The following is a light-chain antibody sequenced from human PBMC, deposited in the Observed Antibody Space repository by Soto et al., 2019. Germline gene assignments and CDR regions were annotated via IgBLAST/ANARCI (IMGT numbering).Light chain of an antibody. V-gene: IGLV1-51*01. Sequence: QSALTQSPSVSAAPGQKVTISCSGSSSNIGNNYVSWYQQLPGTAPKLLIYDNNKRPSGIPDRFPGSKSGTSGTLDITGLQTGDEADYYCATWDGSLPGEVFGGGTKLTVL. CDR3: ATWDGSLPGEV. CDR1: SSNIGNNY. J-gene: IGLJ2*01. CDR2: DNN.